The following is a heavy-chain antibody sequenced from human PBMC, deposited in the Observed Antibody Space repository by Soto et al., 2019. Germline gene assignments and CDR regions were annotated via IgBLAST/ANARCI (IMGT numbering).Heavy chain of an antibody. CDR1: EGTFRNYP. CDR3: ARGPLVVLNYFES. V-gene: IGHV1-69*02. CDR2: IFPLTDIP. Sequence: QVQLVQSGTEVKKPGSRWKVSCKDSEGTFRNYPINWVRQAPGQGLEWMGSIFPLTDIPDYAQNFQARLTISADKSTSTAYMELSSLTSDYTAMYFCARGPLVVLNYFESWGQGTLVTVSS. J-gene: IGHJ4*02.